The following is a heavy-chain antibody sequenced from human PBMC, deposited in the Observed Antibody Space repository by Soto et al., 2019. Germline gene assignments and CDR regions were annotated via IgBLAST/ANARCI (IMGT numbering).Heavy chain of an antibody. CDR3: AKDLYFDWLLSCIEKDYYYYGMDV. V-gene: IGHV3-30*18. CDR2: ISYDGSNK. D-gene: IGHD3-9*01. J-gene: IGHJ6*02. Sequence: QVQLVESGGGVVQPGRSLRLSCAASGFTFSSYGMHWVRQAPGKGLEWVAVISYDGSNKYYADSVKGRFTISRDNSKNTQYLQMNSLRAEDTAVYYCAKDLYFDWLLSCIEKDYYYYGMDVWGQGTTGTVSS. CDR1: GFTFSSYG.